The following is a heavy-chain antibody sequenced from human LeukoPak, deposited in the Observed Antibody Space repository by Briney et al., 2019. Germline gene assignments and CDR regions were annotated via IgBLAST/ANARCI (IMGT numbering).Heavy chain of an antibody. J-gene: IGHJ4*02. V-gene: IGHV4-59*01. CDR3: ARIHRYCSGGACYVLDN. D-gene: IGHD2-15*01. CDR1: GGSFSGYY. Sequence: SETLSLTCVVSGGSFSGYYWGWIRQPPGRRLEWIGYVYYSGSTNYNPSFKSRITISVDTSRNQSSLRLSSVTAADTAVYYCARIHRYCSGGACYVLDNWGQGTLVAVSS. CDR2: VYYSGST.